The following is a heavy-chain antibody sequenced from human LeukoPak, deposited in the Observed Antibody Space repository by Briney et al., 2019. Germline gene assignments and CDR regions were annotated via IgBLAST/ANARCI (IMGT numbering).Heavy chain of an antibody. D-gene: IGHD3-22*01. J-gene: IGHJ4*02. CDR1: GFTFSSYG. CDR3: AKAGDDYYDSSGTRLLLLW. V-gene: IGHV3-30*02. CDR2: IRYDGSNK. Sequence: PGGSLRLSCAASGFTFSSYGMHWVRQAPGKGLEWVAFIRYDGSNKYYADSVKGRFTISRDNSKSTLYLQMNSLRAEDTAVYYCAKAGDDYYDSSGTRLLLLWWGQGTLVTVSS.